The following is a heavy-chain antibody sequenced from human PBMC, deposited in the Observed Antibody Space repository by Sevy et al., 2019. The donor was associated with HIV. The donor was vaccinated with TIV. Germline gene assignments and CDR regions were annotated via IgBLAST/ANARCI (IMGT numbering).Heavy chain of an antibody. V-gene: IGHV3-53*01. D-gene: IGHD3-10*01. J-gene: IGHJ6*03. CDR1: GFTVSSNY. Sequence: GGCLRLSCAASGFTVSSNYMSWVRQAPGKGLEWISVIYSGGSTYYADSVKGRFTISRDNSKNTLYLQMNSLRAEDTAVYYWLNHYGSWSYYRHYYYMDVWGKGTTVTVSS. CDR2: IYSGGST. CDR3: LNHYGSWSYYRHYYYMDV.